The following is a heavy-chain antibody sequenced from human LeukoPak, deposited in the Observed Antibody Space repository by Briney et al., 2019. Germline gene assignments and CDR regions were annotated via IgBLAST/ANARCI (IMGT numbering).Heavy chain of an antibody. CDR2: ISSSGSTI. J-gene: IGHJ4*02. Sequence: GGSLRLSCAASGFTFSSYEMNWVRQAPGKGLEWVSYISSSGSTIYYADSVKGRFTISRDNAKNSLYLQMNSLRAEDTAVYYCARDRGAYYYDSSPSYWGQGTLVTVSS. CDR3: ARDRGAYYYDSSPSY. D-gene: IGHD3-22*01. CDR1: GFTFSSYE. V-gene: IGHV3-48*03.